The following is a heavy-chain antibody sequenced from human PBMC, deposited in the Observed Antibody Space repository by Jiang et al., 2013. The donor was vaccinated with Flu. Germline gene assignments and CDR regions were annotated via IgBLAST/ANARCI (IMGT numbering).Heavy chain of an antibody. CDR2: IYWDDDK. J-gene: IGHJ5*02. Sequence: KPTQTLTLTCTFSGFSLTTIGVGVGWFRQPPGKALEWLALIYWDDDKRYSPALKGRLTITKDTSRNQVVLTMTYMDPVDTATYYCARRPTLAASGTSWFDPWGQGLLVTVSS. D-gene: IGHD6-25*01. CDR1: GFSLTTIGVG. V-gene: IGHV2-5*02. CDR3: ARRPTLAASGTSWFDP.